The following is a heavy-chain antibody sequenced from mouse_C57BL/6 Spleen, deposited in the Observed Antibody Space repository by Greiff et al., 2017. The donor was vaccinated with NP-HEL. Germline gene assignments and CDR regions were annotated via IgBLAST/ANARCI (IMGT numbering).Heavy chain of an antibody. J-gene: IGHJ4*01. Sequence: QVQLQQSGPELVKPGASVKISCKASGYAFSSSWMNWVKQRPGKGLEWIGRIYPGDGDTNYNGKFKGKATLTADKSSSTAYMQLSSLTSEDSAVYFCARSRISYAMDYWGQGTSVTVSS. CDR2: IYPGDGDT. V-gene: IGHV1-82*01. CDR3: ARSRISYAMDY. CDR1: GYAFSSSW.